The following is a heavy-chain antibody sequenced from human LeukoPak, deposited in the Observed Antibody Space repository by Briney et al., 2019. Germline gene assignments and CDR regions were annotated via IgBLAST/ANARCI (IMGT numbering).Heavy chain of an antibody. Sequence: PGGSLRLSCAASGFTFSSYSMNWVRQAPGKGLEWVSSISSSSSYIYYADSVKGRFTISRDNAKNSLYLQTNSLRAEDTAVYYCARRNSGYDSWGQGTLVTVSS. CDR1: GFTFSSYS. J-gene: IGHJ4*02. CDR2: ISSSSSYI. D-gene: IGHD5-12*01. CDR3: ARRNSGYDS. V-gene: IGHV3-21*01.